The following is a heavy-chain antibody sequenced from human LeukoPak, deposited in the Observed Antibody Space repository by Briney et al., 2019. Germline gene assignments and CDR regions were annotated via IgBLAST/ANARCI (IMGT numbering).Heavy chain of an antibody. V-gene: IGHV3-23*01. Sequence: GGSLRLSCAASGFTFSSYAMSWVRQAPGKGLEWVSAISGSGGSTYYADSVKGRFTISRDNSKNTLYLQMNSLRAGDTAVYYCAKKSVWFGGITYYFDYWGQGTLVTVSS. D-gene: IGHD3-10*01. CDR3: AKKSVWFGGITYYFDY. CDR2: ISGSGGST. J-gene: IGHJ4*02. CDR1: GFTFSSYA.